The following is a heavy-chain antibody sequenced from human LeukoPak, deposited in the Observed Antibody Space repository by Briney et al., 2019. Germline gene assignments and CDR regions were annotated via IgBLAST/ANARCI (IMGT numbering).Heavy chain of an antibody. CDR1: GYTFTGYY. J-gene: IGHJ5*02. CDR3: TAEVPELDRGYSWDP. V-gene: IGHV1-2*02. Sequence: ASVKVSCKASGYTFTGYYMHWVRQAPGQGLEWMGWINPNSGGTNYAQKFQGRVTMTRDTSISTAYMELSSLRSEDTAVYYCTAEVPELDRGYSWDPWGQGTLVTVSS. CDR2: INPNSGGT. D-gene: IGHD5-18*01.